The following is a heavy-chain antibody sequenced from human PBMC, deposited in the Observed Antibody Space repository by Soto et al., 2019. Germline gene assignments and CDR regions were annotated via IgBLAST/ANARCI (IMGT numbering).Heavy chain of an antibody. D-gene: IGHD5-18*01. CDR1: GGSISSYY. CDR2: IYTSGST. V-gene: IGHV4-4*07. Sequence: TLSLTCTVSGGSISSYYWSWIRQPAGKGLEWIGRIYTSGSTNYNPSLKSRVTMSVDTSKNQFSLKLSSVTAADTAVYYCARGEYSYGYNWFDPWGQGTLVTVSS. CDR3: ARGEYSYGYNWFDP. J-gene: IGHJ5*02.